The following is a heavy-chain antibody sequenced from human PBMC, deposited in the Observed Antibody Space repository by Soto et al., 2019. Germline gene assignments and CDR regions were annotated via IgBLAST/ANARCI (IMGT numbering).Heavy chain of an antibody. V-gene: IGHV1-69*12. J-gene: IGHJ1*01. CDR1: GGTFSSYA. D-gene: IGHD2-21*02. Sequence: QVQLVQSGAEVKKPGSSVKVSCKASGGTFSSYAISWVRQAPGQGLEWMGGIIPIVGTANYAQKFQGRVTITADESTSTAYTELSSLRSEDTAVYYCARVLAYCGGDCYDFQQWGQGTLVTVSS. CDR2: IIPIVGTA. CDR3: ARVLAYCGGDCYDFQQ.